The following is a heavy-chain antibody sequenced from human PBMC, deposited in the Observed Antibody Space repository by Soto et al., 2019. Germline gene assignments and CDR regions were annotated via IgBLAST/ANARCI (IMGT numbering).Heavy chain of an antibody. D-gene: IGHD2-21*02. CDR3: TGQKRDLITHYFSGMDV. CDR1: GFTFGDYA. V-gene: IGHV3-49*04. CDR2: IRSKAHGGTT. J-gene: IGHJ6*02. Sequence: EVQLVESGGGLVQPGRSLRLSCTTSGFTFGDYALNWVRQAPGMGLEWVGFIRSKAHGGTTEYAASVKGRFTISRDDSKSIAYLQMNSLKTEDTAVYYCTGQKRDLITHYFSGMDVWGQGTTVTVSS.